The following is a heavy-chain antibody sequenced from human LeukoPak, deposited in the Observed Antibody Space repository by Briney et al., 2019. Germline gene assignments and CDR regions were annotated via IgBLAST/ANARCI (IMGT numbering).Heavy chain of an antibody. CDR2: IYYSGST. CDR3: ARTYGSSGLGYFDL. J-gene: IGHJ2*01. CDR1: GGSISSYY. V-gene: IGHV4-59*01. Sequence: SSETLSLTCTVSGGSISSYYWSWIRQPPGKGLEWIGYIYYSGSTNYSPSLKSRLTISVDTSKNQFSLKLSSVTAADTAVYYCARTYGSSGLGYFDLWGRGTLVTVS. D-gene: IGHD6-13*01.